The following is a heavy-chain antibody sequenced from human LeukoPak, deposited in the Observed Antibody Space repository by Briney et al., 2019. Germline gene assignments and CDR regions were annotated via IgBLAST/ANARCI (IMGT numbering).Heavy chain of an antibody. CDR3: ARGGLLVPAAARFFDY. CDR2: INHSGST. CDR1: GGSFSGYY. D-gene: IGHD2-2*01. V-gene: IGHV4-34*01. Sequence: SETLSLTCAVYGGSFSGYYWSWIRQPPGKGLEWIGEINHSGSTNYNPSLKSRVTISVDTSKNQFSLKLSSVTAADTAVYYCARGGLLVPAAARFFDYWGQGTLVTVSS. J-gene: IGHJ4*02.